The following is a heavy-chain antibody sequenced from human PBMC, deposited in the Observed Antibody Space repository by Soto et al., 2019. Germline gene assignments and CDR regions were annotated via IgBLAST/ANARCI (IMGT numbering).Heavy chain of an antibody. CDR1: GFTFSSYG. D-gene: IGHD3-10*01. CDR2: IWYDGSNK. Sequence: QVQLVESGGGVVQPGRSLRLSCAASGFTFSSYGMHWVRQAPGKGLEWVAVIWYDGSNKYYADSVKGRFTISRDNSKNKLYLQMNSLRAEDTAVYYCARDYYGSGSYYNGSGWFDPWGQGTLVTVSS. V-gene: IGHV3-33*01. CDR3: ARDYYGSGSYYNGSGWFDP. J-gene: IGHJ5*02.